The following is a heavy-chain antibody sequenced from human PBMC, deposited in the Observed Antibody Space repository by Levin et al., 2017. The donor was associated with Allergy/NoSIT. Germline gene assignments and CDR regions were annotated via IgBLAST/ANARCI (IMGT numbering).Heavy chain of an antibody. CDR1: GGSISSSSYY. J-gene: IGHJ4*02. D-gene: IGHD2-15*01. CDR3: ATLPAWYCSGGSCYSSDY. V-gene: IGHV4-39*01. Sequence: GSLRLSCTVSGGSISSSSYYWGWIRQPPGKGLEWIGSIYYSGSTYYNPSLKSRVTISVDTSKNQFSLKLSSVTAADTAVYYCATLPAWYCSGGSCYSSDYWGQGTLVTVSS. CDR2: IYYSGST.